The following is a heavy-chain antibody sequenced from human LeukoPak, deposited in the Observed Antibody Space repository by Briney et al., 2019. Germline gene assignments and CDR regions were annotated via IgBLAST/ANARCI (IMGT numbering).Heavy chain of an antibody. Sequence: SETLSLTCTVSGGSIGSSRFYWGWLRQPPGKGLEWTGSIDYSGKTFYNPSLKSRVTISVDTSKNQFSLKLSSVTAADTAVYYCARHCSDGSCYEYWGQGTLVTVSS. D-gene: IGHD2-15*01. J-gene: IGHJ4*02. V-gene: IGHV4-39*01. CDR3: ARHCSDGSCYEY. CDR1: GGSIGSSRFY. CDR2: IDYSGKT.